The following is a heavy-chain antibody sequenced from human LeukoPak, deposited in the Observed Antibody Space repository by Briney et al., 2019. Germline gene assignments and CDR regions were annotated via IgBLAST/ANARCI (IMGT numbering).Heavy chain of an antibody. D-gene: IGHD6-13*01. CDR3: ARRGYASSWSFDY. V-gene: IGHV4-59*08. J-gene: IGHJ4*02. Sequence: SETLSLTCTVSGCSISGYYWSWIRQPPGKGLEWIGYIYYSGSTKYNPSFKSRVTISVDTSKTQFSLKLSSVPAADTAVYYCARRGYASSWSFDYWGQGTLVTVSS. CDR2: IYYSGST. CDR1: GCSISGYY.